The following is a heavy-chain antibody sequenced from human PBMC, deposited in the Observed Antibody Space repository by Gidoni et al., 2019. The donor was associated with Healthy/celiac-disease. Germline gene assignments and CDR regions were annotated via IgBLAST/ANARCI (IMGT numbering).Heavy chain of an antibody. CDR1: GDTFSSYA. V-gene: IGHV1-69*04. CDR3: AREGSYYGT. Sequence: QVQLVQSGAEVKKPGSSVKVSCKASGDTFSSYAISWVRQAPGQGLEWMGRIIPILGIANYAQKFQGRVTITADKSTSTAYMELSSLRSEDTAVYYCAREGSYYGTWGQGTLVTVSS. D-gene: IGHD3-10*01. CDR2: IIPILGIA. J-gene: IGHJ5*02.